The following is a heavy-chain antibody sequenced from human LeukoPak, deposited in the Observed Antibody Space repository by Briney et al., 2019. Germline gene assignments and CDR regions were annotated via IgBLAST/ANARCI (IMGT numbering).Heavy chain of an antibody. V-gene: IGHV4-39*07. CDR3: ARGHYYGSGSYIWFDP. Sequence: PSETLSLTCTVSGGSISSGDYYWSWIRQPPGKGLEWIGEINHSGSTNYNPSLKSRVTISVDTSKNQFSLKLSSVTAADTAVYYCARGHYYGSGSYIWFDPWGQGTLVTVSS. J-gene: IGHJ5*02. CDR1: GGSISSGDYY. CDR2: INHSGST. D-gene: IGHD3-10*01.